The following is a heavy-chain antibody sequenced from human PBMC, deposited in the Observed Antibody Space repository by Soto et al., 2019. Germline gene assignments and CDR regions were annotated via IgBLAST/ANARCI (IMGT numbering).Heavy chain of an antibody. J-gene: IGHJ6*02. V-gene: IGHV1-69*06. CDR3: ARAPVYYDFWSGPCGMDV. CDR2: IIPIFGTA. CDR1: GGTFSSYA. Sequence: QVQLVQSGAEVKKPGSSVKVSCKASGGTFSSYAISWVRQAPGQGVEWMGGIIPIFGTANYAQKFQGRVTITGDKSTSTAYMELSSLRSEDTAVYYCARAPVYYDFWSGPCGMDVWGQGTTVTVSS. D-gene: IGHD3-3*01.